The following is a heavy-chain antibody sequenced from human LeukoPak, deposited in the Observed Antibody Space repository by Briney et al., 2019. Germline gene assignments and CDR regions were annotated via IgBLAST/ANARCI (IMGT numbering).Heavy chain of an antibody. J-gene: IGHJ6*02. Sequence: SGTVSCTSSVATFSSDAITWLRQAPGQGIELMGGISPIFGTANYAQKFQGRVTFCADEFTSTACLGLGSLRFEDTAVYYCAREGQVVPAAAYYYYGMDVWGQGNTVTVSS. CDR2: ISPIFGTA. CDR3: AREGQVVPAAAYYYYGMDV. CDR1: VATFSSDA. V-gene: IGHV1-69*01. D-gene: IGHD2-2*01.